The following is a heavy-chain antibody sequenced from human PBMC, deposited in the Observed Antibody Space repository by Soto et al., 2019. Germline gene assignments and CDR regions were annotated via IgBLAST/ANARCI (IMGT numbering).Heavy chain of an antibody. J-gene: IGHJ6*02. D-gene: IGHD2-8*01. CDR2: IIPIFGTA. Sequence: QVQLVQSGAEVKKPGSSVKVSCKASGGTFSSYAISWVRQAPGQGLEWMGGIIPIFGTANYAQKFQGRVTITADETTRTAYMELSRLRSEDTGVYFCACVIMVYCYFRGYYFYGMDVWGQGTTVTGSS. CDR1: GGTFSSYA. CDR3: ACVIMVYCYFRGYYFYGMDV. V-gene: IGHV1-69*01.